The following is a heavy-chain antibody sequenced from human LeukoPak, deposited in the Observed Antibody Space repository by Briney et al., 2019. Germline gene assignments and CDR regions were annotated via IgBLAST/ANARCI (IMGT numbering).Heavy chain of an antibody. CDR1: GFTFSNYW. V-gene: IGHV3-30*03. Sequence: GGSLRLSCAASGFTFSNYWMNWVRQAPGKGLEWVAVISYDGSNKYYADSVKGRFTISRDNSKNTLYLQMNSLRAEDTAVYYCARVLIAVAGTFDYWGQGTLVTVSS. CDR3: ARVLIAVAGTFDY. CDR2: ISYDGSNK. J-gene: IGHJ4*02. D-gene: IGHD6-19*01.